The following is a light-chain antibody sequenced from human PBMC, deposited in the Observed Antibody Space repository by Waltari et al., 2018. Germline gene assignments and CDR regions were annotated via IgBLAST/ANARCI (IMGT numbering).Light chain of an antibody. V-gene: IGLV3-21*01. CDR2: YDN. CDR3: QVWDANTDPGV. CDR1: NIESKS. J-gene: IGLJ1*01. Sequence: SYVLTQPPSVSVAPGETARITCGGNNIESKSVHWYRQRPGQAPVVAISYDNDLAAGIPGRFAGSNSGNTATLTISRVEAGDEADYYCQVWDANTDPGVFGTGTEVTV.